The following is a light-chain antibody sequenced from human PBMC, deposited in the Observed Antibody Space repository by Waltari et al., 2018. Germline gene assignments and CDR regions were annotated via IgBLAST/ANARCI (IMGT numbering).Light chain of an antibody. CDR2: GAS. CDR1: QSVSSSY. J-gene: IGKJ1*01. CDR3: QQYGSSPLT. Sequence: EIVLTQSPGTLSLSPGERATLSCRASQSVSSSYLAWYQQKPGQAPRLLIYGASSRATDIPDRFSGGGSRTDFTLTISRLEPEDFAVYYCQQYGSSPLTFGQRTKVELK. V-gene: IGKV3-20*01.